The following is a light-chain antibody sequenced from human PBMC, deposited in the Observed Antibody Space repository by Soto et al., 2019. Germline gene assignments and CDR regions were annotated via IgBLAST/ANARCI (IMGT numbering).Light chain of an antibody. J-gene: IGKJ1*01. CDR2: AAS. CDR3: PESYSTS. CDR1: QGIRND. Sequence: ALQITHSPSSLSSFLGNRVHIPCRASQGIRNDLGWYQQKPAKAPKLLIYAASSLQSGVPSRFSVSGSGTDFTLSISSMQPEDIASDYCPESYSTSFGQVTKVDIK. V-gene: IGKV1-6*01.